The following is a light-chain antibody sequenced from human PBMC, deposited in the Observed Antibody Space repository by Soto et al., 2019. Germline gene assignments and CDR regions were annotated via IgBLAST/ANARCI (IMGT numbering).Light chain of an antibody. Sequence: QSALTQPASVSGSPGQSITISCTGTSSDVGSYNLVSWYQQHPGKVPKLIIYEGNKRPSGVSDRFSGSKSGNTASLTISALQAEDEADYSCCSFAGGATFVFGGGTKLTVL. J-gene: IGLJ2*01. CDR1: SSDVGSYNL. CDR3: CSFAGGATFV. CDR2: EGN. V-gene: IGLV2-23*03.